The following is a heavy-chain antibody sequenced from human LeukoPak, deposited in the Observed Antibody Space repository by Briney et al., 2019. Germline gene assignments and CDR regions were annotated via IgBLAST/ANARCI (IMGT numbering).Heavy chain of an antibody. J-gene: IGHJ6*03. Sequence: SETLSLTCTVSGGSISSGSYYWTWIRQPAGKGLEWIGRVYISGSTNYNPSLKSRVTMSVDTSKNQFSLKLSSVTAADTAVYYCARDLFRIQPMVDYMDVWGKGTTVTISS. V-gene: IGHV4-61*02. CDR1: GGSISSGSYY. CDR2: VYISGST. CDR3: ARDLFRIQPMVDYMDV. D-gene: IGHD5-18*01.